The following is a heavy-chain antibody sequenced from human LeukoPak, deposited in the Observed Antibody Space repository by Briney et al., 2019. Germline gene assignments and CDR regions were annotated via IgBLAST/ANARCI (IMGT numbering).Heavy chain of an antibody. CDR3: ARDAIGIAAAYDAFDI. CDR2: IYYSGGT. J-gene: IGHJ3*02. D-gene: IGHD6-13*01. CDR1: GGSISSYY. Sequence: SSETLSLTCTVSGGSISSYYWSWIRQPPGKGLEWIGYIYYSGGTNYNPSLKSRVTISVDTSKNQFSLKLSSVTAADTAVYYCARDAIGIAAAYDAFDIWGQGTMVTVSS. V-gene: IGHV4-59*01.